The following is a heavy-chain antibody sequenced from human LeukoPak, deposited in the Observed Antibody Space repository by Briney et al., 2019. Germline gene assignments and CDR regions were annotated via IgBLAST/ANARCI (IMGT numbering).Heavy chain of an antibody. CDR1: GFSFGNYA. V-gene: IGHV3-23*01. D-gene: IGHD2-2*01. CDR3: AKDRSVVDIVVVPAAFNWFDP. Sequence: GGSLRLSCAASGFSFGNYAMSWVRQTPGRGLEWVSSITATAGSIYYADSVKGRFTTSRDNSKNTLFLQMNSLRAEDTAVYYCAKDRSVVDIVVVPAAFNWFDPWGQGTLVTVSS. CDR2: ITATAGSI. J-gene: IGHJ5*02.